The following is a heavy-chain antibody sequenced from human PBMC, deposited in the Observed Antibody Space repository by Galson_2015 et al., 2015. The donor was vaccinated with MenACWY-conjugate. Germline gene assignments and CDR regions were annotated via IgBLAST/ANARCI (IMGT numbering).Heavy chain of an antibody. V-gene: IGHV4-4*08. CDR1: GGFISNHY. D-gene: IGHD7-27*01. CDR3: ARIPTWGSSFGDFDY. CDR2: IRDTGSL. J-gene: IGHJ4*02. Sequence: TLFLSCTAGGGFISNHYWCWLRQPRGRRLEWIAYIRDTGSLKYAPSLKSRVTMSADKSNNQFSLRLITVTAADTAVYYCARIPTWGSSFGDFDYWGQGTLVAVSS.